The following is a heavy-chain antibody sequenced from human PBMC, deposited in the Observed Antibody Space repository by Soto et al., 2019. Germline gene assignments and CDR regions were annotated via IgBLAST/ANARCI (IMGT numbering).Heavy chain of an antibody. CDR3: ARVPVTGYFDWFDP. Sequence: SETLSLTCSVSGAPITSNYWTWIRQPPGKGLEWIGYLDHQGYSNYSPSLRSRVSMSIDTSKNQLSLKVHSVTAADTAAYYCARVPVTGYFDWFDPWGQGTLVTVSS. CDR1: GAPITSNY. V-gene: IGHV4-59*01. D-gene: IGHD3-9*01. J-gene: IGHJ5*02. CDR2: LDHQGYS.